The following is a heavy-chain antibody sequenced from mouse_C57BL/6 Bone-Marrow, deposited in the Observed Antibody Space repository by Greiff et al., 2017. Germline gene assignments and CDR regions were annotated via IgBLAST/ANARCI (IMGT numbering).Heavy chain of an antibody. V-gene: IGHV1-69*01. Sequence: QVQLQQPGAELVMPGASVKLSCKASGYTFTSYWMHWVKQRPGQGLEWIGEIDPSDSYTNYNQKFKGKSTLTVDKSSSTAYMQLSSLTSEDSAVXYCERRRYYRAMDYWGQGTSVTVSS. CDR3: ERRRYYRAMDY. CDR2: IDPSDSYT. CDR1: GYTFTSYW. D-gene: IGHD2-3*01. J-gene: IGHJ4*01.